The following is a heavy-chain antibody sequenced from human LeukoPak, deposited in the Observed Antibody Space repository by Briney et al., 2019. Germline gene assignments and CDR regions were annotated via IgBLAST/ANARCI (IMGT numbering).Heavy chain of an antibody. CDR2: IHDGGNT. V-gene: IGHV4-39*01. CDR1: GGPINGRSYY. J-gene: IGHJ6*02. Sequence: SETLSLTCTFTGGPINGRSYYGGWIRQPPGKGLEWIASIHDGGNTFYNPSLKSRVTISIDTSKNQFSLKLTSVTAADTAVYYCARAGYYYYSMDVWGQGTTVTVSS. CDR3: ARAGYYYYSMDV. D-gene: IGHD3-10*01.